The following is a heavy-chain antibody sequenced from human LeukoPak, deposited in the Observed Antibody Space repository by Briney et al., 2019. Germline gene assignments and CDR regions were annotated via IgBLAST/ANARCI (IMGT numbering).Heavy chain of an antibody. V-gene: IGHV3-48*04. CDR3: ASLGYCSSTSCPDFDY. CDR1: GFTFSNFG. J-gene: IGHJ4*02. Sequence: GGSLRLSCAAPGFTFSNFGVNWVRQAPGKGLEWVSYISSRSSTIYYADSVKGRCTISRDNAKNSLYLQMNSLRAEDTAVYYCASLGYCSSTSCPDFDYWGQGTLVTVSS. CDR2: ISSRSSTI. D-gene: IGHD2-2*01.